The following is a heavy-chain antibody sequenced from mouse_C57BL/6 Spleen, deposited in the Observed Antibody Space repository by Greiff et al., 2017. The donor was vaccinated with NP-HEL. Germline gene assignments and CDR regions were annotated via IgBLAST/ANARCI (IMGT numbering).Heavy chain of an antibody. J-gene: IGHJ2*01. D-gene: IGHD1-1*01. CDR1: GYTFTSYG. CDR2: IYPRSGNT. V-gene: IGHV1-81*01. CDR3: AREITTVVPLDY. Sequence: VQLQQSGAELARPGASVKLSCKASGYTFTSYGISWVKQRTGQGLEWIGEIYPRSGNTYYNEKFKGKATLTADKSSSTAYMELRSLTSEDSAVYFCAREITTVVPLDYWGQGTTLTVSS.